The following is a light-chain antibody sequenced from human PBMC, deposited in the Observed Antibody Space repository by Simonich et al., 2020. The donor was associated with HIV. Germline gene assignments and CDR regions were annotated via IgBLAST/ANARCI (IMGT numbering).Light chain of an antibody. V-gene: IGKV3D-20*02. CDR1: QSISSSY. J-gene: IGKJ3*01. Sequence: EIVLTQSPGTLSLSPGERATLSCRASQSISSSYLAWYQQKPRLAPRLLIYDASNRATGIPARFSGSGSGTDFTLTISSLEPEDFAVYYCQQRSNWPPKFTFGPGTKVDIK. CDR3: QQRSNWPPKFT. CDR2: DAS.